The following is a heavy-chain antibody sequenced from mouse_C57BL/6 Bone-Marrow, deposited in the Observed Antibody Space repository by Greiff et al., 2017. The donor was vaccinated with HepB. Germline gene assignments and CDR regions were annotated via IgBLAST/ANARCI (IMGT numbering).Heavy chain of an antibody. Sequence: EVKVVESGEGLVKPGGSLKLSCAASGFTFSSYAMSWVRQTPEKRLEWVAYISSGGDYIYYADTVKGRFTISRDNARNTLYLQMSSLKSEDTAMYYCTRRASNYFDYWGQGTTLTVSS. CDR1: GFTFSSYA. J-gene: IGHJ2*01. CDR3: TRRASNYFDY. CDR2: ISSGGDYI. V-gene: IGHV5S21*01. D-gene: IGHD2-10*02.